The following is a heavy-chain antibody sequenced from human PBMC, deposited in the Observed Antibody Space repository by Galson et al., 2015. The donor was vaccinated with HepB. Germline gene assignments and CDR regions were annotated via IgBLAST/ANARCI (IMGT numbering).Heavy chain of an antibody. D-gene: IGHD6-19*01. J-gene: IGHJ4*02. CDR2: ISSSSSTI. V-gene: IGHV3-48*02. CDR1: GFTFSSYS. CDR3: ARRDSSGWYYFDY. Sequence: SLRLSCAASGFTFSSYSMNWVRQAPGKGLEWVSYISSSSSTIYYADSVKGRFTISRDNAKNSLYLQMSSLRDEDMAVYYCARRDSSGWYYFDYWGQGTLVTVSS.